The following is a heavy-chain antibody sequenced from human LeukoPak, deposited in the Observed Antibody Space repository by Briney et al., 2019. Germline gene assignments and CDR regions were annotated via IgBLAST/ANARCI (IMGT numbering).Heavy chain of an antibody. CDR2: ISKDGSGK. CDR3: ARDYWWNYDY. J-gene: IGHJ4*02. D-gene: IGHD1-7*01. V-gene: IGHV3-30-3*01. CDR1: GSTFSSYA. Sequence: PGGSLRLSCAASGSTFSSYAMHWVRQAPGKGLEWVAVISKDGSGKYYPGSVRGRFTISRDNSKNTIYLQMDSLRAEDTAIYYCARDYWWNYDYWGQGTLVTVSS.